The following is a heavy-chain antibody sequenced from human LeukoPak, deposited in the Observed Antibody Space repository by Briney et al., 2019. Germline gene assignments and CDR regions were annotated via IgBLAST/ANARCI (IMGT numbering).Heavy chain of an antibody. D-gene: IGHD3-10*01. CDR1: GFTFSSYA. Sequence: PGGSLRLSCAASGFTFSSYAMSWVRQAPGKGLEWVSAISGSGGSTCYADSVKGRFTNSRDNTKNTLYLQMNSLRAEDTAVYYCATRITMVRGVLDYWGQGTLVTVSS. V-gene: IGHV3-23*01. J-gene: IGHJ4*02. CDR3: ATRITMVRGVLDY. CDR2: ISGSGGST.